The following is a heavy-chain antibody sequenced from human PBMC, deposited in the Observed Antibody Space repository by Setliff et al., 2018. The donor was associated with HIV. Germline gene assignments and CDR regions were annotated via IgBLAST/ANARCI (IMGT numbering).Heavy chain of an antibody. CDR1: GFTFSSYS. J-gene: IGHJ3*02. D-gene: IGHD2-2*01. CDR2: ISSSSSTI. V-gene: IGHV3-48*04. Sequence: PGGSLRLSCAASGFTFSSYSMNWVRQAPGKGLEWVSYISSSSSTIYYADSVKGRFTISRDNAKNSLYLQMNSLRAEDTAVYYCARVLYLRDPTFIVVVPAAHDAFDIWGQGTMVTVSS. CDR3: ARVLYLRDPTFIVVVPAAHDAFDI.